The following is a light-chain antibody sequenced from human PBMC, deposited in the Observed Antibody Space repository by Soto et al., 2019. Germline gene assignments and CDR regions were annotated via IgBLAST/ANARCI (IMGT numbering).Light chain of an antibody. CDR3: MQALQTPYT. J-gene: IGKJ2*01. CDR1: QSLLYSNGYNY. Sequence: DIVMTQSPLSLSVTAGEPASISCRSSQSLLYSNGYNYLDWYLQKPGQSPQLLIYLGSSRASGVPDRFSGSGSGTDFTLKISRVEAEDVGVYYCMQALQTPYTFGQGTKLEIK. CDR2: LGS. V-gene: IGKV2-28*01.